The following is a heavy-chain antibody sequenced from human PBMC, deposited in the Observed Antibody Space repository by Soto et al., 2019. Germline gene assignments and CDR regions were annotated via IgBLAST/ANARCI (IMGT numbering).Heavy chain of an antibody. CDR3: ARHRGGYCSSTSCYYDAFDI. J-gene: IGHJ3*02. V-gene: IGHV5-51*01. D-gene: IGHD2-2*03. CDR1: GYSFTLYW. CDR2: IYPGDSDT. Sequence: GESLKISCKGSGYSFTLYWIGWVRQMPGKGLEWMGIIYPGDSDTRYSPSFQGQVTISADKSISTAYLQWSSLKASDTAMYYCARHRGGYCSSTSCYYDAFDIWGQGTMVTVS.